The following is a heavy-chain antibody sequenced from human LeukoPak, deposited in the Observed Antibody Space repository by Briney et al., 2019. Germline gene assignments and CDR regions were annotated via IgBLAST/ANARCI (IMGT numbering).Heavy chain of an antibody. D-gene: IGHD5-12*01. CDR1: GGSISSGGYY. CDR3: ARKKVATSNNWFDP. CDR2: IYYSGST. Sequence: SQTLSLTCAVSGGSISSGGYYWGWIRQPPGKGLEWIGSIYYSGSTYYNPSLKSRVTISVDTSKNQFSLKLSSVTAADTAVYYCARKKVATSNNWFDPWGQGTLVTVSS. V-gene: IGHV4-39*01. J-gene: IGHJ5*02.